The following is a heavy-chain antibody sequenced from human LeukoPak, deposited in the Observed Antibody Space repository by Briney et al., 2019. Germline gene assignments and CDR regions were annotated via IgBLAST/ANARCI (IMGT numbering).Heavy chain of an antibody. Sequence: PSETLSLTCAVYGGSFSGYYWSWIRQPPGKGLEWIGEINHSGSTNYNPSLKSRVTISVDTSKNQFSLKLSSVTAADTAVYYCARDYLGYCSGDSCSSDRAFDIWGQGTMVTVSS. CDR1: GGSFSGYY. D-gene: IGHD2-15*01. J-gene: IGHJ3*02. CDR2: INHSGST. V-gene: IGHV4-34*01. CDR3: ARDYLGYCSGDSCSSDRAFDI.